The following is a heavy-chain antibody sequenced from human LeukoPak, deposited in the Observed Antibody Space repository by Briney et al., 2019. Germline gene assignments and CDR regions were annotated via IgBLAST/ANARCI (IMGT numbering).Heavy chain of an antibody. D-gene: IGHD3-3*01. V-gene: IGHV4-59*01. Sequence: SETLSLTCTVPGGSISSYYWSWIRQPPGKGLEWIGYIYYSGSTNYNPSLKSRVTISVDTSKNQFSLKLSFVTAADTAVYYCASHAQGTYYDFWSGYHAEYFQHWGQGTLVTVSS. CDR2: IYYSGST. CDR3: ASHAQGTYYDFWSGYHAEYFQH. J-gene: IGHJ1*01. CDR1: GGSISSYY.